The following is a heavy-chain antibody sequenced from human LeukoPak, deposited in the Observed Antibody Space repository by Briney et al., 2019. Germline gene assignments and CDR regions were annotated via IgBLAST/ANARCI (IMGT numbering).Heavy chain of an antibody. CDR2: INPNSGGT. CDR3: ARGVSSTSNLDY. V-gene: IGHV1-2*02. Sequence: ASVKVSCKASGYTFPGYCMHWVRQAPGQGLEWVGWINPNSGGTNYAQKFQGRVTMTRDTSISTAYMELSRLRSDDTAVYYCARGVSSTSNLDYWGQGTLVTVSS. CDR1: GYTFPGYC. D-gene: IGHD2-2*01. J-gene: IGHJ4*02.